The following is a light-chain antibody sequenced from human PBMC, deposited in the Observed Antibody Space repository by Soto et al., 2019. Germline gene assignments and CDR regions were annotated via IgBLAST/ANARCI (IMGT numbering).Light chain of an antibody. V-gene: IGKV3-15*01. CDR2: DAS. CDR1: QSVNSN. Sequence: EIVMTQSPATLSVSPGERATLSCRASQSVNSNLAWYRQKPGQAPRLLISDASTRATGVPARFSGSGSGTDFTLTLSSLQSEDSGIYYCQQYNFWPPLTFGGGTKVEIK. CDR3: QQYNFWPPLT. J-gene: IGKJ4*01.